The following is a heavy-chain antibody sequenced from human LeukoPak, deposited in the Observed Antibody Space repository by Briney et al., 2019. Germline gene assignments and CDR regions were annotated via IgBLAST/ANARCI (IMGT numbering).Heavy chain of an antibody. V-gene: IGHV3-30*04. CDR3: ARDHEGESSALDS. J-gene: IGHJ4*02. D-gene: IGHD3-22*01. CDR2: TSSDGTKK. Sequence: GGSLRLSCSASGFTFSHSPMHWVRQAPGKGLEWVAVTSSDGTKKYYADSILGRFTISRDNSKSTLSLQMNSLRHEDTAIYYCARDHEGESSALDSWGQGTPVTVSS. CDR1: GFTFSHSP.